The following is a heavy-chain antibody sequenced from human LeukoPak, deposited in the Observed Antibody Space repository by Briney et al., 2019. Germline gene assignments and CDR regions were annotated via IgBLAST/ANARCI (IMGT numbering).Heavy chain of an antibody. Sequence: GRSLRLSCAASGFTFSSYAMHWVRQAPGKGLEWVAVISYDGSNKYYADSVKGRFTISRDNSKNTLYLQMNSLRAEDTAVYYCAREWRGVATISQYYYYYGMDVWGKGTTVTVSS. CDR2: ISYDGSNK. V-gene: IGHV3-30*04. CDR3: AREWRGVATISQYYYYYGMDV. CDR1: GFTFSSYA. D-gene: IGHD5-12*01. J-gene: IGHJ6*04.